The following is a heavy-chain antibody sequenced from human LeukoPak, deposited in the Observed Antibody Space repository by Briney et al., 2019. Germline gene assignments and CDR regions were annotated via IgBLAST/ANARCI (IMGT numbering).Heavy chain of an antibody. CDR2: ISSSSSYI. Sequence: KTGGSLRLSCAASGFTFSNYDMHWVRQAPGKGLEWVSAISSSSSYIYYADSIKGRFTISRDNAKKSLYLQMNSLRVEDTAVYYCARDRGYSSFDYWGQGTLVTVSS. D-gene: IGHD4-23*01. V-gene: IGHV3-21*01. J-gene: IGHJ4*02. CDR3: ARDRGYSSFDY. CDR1: GFTFSNYD.